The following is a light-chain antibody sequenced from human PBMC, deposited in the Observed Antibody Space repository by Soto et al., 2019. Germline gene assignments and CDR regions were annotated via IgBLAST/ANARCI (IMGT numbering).Light chain of an antibody. V-gene: IGLV2-14*01. CDR1: SSDVGGYNY. J-gene: IGLJ2*01. Sequence: QSALTQPASVSGSPGQSITISCTGTSSDVGGYNYVSWYQQHPGEAPKVMIYEVSNRPSGVSDRFSGSKSGNTASLTISGLQAEDEADYYCSSYTSSRTLVFGGGTKLTVL. CDR3: SSYTSSRTLV. CDR2: EVS.